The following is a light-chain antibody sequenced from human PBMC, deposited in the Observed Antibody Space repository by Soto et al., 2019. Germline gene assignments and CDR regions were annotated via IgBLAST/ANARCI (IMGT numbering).Light chain of an antibody. CDR3: HQIFSAPFT. CDR2: GAS. CDR1: QTIKKY. V-gene: IGKV1-39*01. J-gene: IGKJ2*01. Sequence: IQMTQSPSSLSASVGDRVTVTCRASQTIKKYLNWYQCKPGKAPKLLIYGASNLQRGVPSRFSCSGSGTDFTLTISRLETEDFATYYCHQIFSAPFTFGQGTGLE.